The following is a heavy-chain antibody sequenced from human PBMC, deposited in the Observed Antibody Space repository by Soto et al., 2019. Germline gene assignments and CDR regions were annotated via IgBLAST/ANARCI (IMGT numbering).Heavy chain of an antibody. V-gene: IGHV1-8*01. CDR3: ARGRKRWQHAFDI. Sequence: AAVKVSCKASGYPFTSYDINWVRQATGQGLEWMGWMNPNSGNTVYAQKFQGRVTMTRNTSISTAYMELSSLRSEDTAVYYCARGRKRWQHAFDIWGQGTMVTVSS. J-gene: IGHJ3*02. CDR1: GYPFTSYD. CDR2: MNPNSGNT.